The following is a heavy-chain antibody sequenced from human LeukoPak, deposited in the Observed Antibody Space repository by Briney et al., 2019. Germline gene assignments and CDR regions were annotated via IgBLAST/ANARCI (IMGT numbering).Heavy chain of an antibody. CDR2: ISGSGSST. Sequence: GGSLRLSCAASGFTFSSYAMSWVRQAPGKGLEWVSAISGSGSSTYYADSVKGRFTISRDNSKNTLYLQMNSLRAEDTAVYYCAKEREPIVGATSFDYWGQGTLVTVSS. CDR3: AKEREPIVGATSFDY. D-gene: IGHD1-26*01. CDR1: GFTFSSYA. J-gene: IGHJ4*02. V-gene: IGHV3-23*01.